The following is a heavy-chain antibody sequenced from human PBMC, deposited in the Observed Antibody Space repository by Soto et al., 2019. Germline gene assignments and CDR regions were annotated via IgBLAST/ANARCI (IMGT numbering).Heavy chain of an antibody. Sequence: EVQLVESGGGLVKPGGSLRLSCAVSGFTFDKVWMNWVRQAPGKGLEWVGRIKSKTDGGTTDYAAPVKGRFTISRDDSKNMLYLQMNSLKTEDTGMYCGTTGRDDLLYWGQGTLFTVSS. CDR3: TTGRDDLLY. J-gene: IGHJ4*02. V-gene: IGHV3-15*07. CDR2: IKSKTDGGTT. D-gene: IGHD1-26*01. CDR1: GFTFDKVW.